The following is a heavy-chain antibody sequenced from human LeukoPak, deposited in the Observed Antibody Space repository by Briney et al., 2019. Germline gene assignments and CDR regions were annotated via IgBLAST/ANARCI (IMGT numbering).Heavy chain of an antibody. Sequence: PGGSLRLSCAASGFTFSSYSMNWVRQAPGKGLEWVSYISSSGSTIDYADSVKGRFTISRDNAKNSLYLQMNSLRAEDTAVYYCARIGETSSDFDLWGRGTLVTVSS. CDR2: ISSSGSTI. CDR3: ARIGETSSDFDL. J-gene: IGHJ2*01. D-gene: IGHD2-21*01. V-gene: IGHV3-48*04. CDR1: GFTFSSYS.